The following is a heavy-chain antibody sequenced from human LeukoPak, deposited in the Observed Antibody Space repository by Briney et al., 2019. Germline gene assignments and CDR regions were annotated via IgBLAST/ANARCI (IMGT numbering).Heavy chain of an antibody. D-gene: IGHD3-22*01. Sequence: SETLSLTCAVYGGSFSGYYWSWIRQPPGKGLEWIGEINHSGSTNYNPSLKSRVTMSVDTSKNQFSLNLSSVTAADTAVYYCARDRYYYDSSGLRLYYFDYWGQGTLVTVSS. V-gene: IGHV4-34*01. J-gene: IGHJ4*02. CDR3: ARDRYYYDSSGLRLYYFDY. CDR2: INHSGST. CDR1: GGSFSGYY.